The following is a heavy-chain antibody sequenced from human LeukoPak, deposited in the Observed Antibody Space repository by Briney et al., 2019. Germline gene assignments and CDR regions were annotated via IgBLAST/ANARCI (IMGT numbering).Heavy chain of an antibody. CDR3: ARDRPPAAPSDWFDP. V-gene: IGHV3-21*01. CDR1: GFTFSSYS. Sequence: GGSLRLSCAASGFTFSSYSMNWVRQAPGKGLEWVSSISSSSSYIYYADSVKGRFTISRDNAKNSLYLQMNSLRAEDTAVYYCARDRPPAAPSDWFDPWGQGTLVTVSS. J-gene: IGHJ5*02. CDR2: ISSSSSYI. D-gene: IGHD2-2*01.